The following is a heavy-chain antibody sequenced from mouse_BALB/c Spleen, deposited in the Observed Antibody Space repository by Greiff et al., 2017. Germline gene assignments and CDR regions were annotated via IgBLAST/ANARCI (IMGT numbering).Heavy chain of an antibody. D-gene: IGHD1-2*01. CDR1: GFTFSSYA. V-gene: IGHV5-6-5*01. CDR2: ISSGGST. Sequence: DVQLVESGGGLVKPGGSLKLSCAASGFTFSSYAMSWVRQTPEKRLEWVASISSGGSTYYPDSVKGRFTISRDNARNILYLQMSSLRSEDTAMYYCARGDITTARAYWYFDVWGAGTTVTVSS. CDR3: ARGDITTARAYWYFDV. J-gene: IGHJ1*01.